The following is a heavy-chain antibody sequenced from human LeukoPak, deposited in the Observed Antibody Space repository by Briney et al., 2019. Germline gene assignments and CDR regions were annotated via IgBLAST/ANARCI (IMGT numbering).Heavy chain of an antibody. J-gene: IGHJ6*03. CDR1: GGSISSSSYY. D-gene: IGHD6-6*01. V-gene: IGHV4-39*01. Sequence: SETLSLTCTVSGGSISSSSYYWGWIRQPPGKGLEWIGSIYYSGSTYYNPSLKSRVTISVDTSKNQFSLKLSSVTAADTAVYYCARLRSLGSSGYYYMDVWGKGTTVTVSS. CDR2: IYYSGST. CDR3: ARLRSLGSSGYYYMDV.